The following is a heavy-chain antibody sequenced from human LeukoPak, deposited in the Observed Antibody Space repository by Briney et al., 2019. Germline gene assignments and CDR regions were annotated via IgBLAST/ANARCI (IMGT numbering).Heavy chain of an antibody. CDR2: ISAYNGNT. Sequence: ASVKVSCKASGYTFTSYGISWVRQAPGQGLEWMGWISAYNGNTNYAQKLQGRVTMTTDTSTSTVYMELRSLRSDDTAVYYCARADGIAAAGTSPFDLWGRGTLVTVSS. CDR1: GYTFTSYG. D-gene: IGHD6-13*01. CDR3: ARADGIAAAGTSPFDL. V-gene: IGHV1-18*01. J-gene: IGHJ2*01.